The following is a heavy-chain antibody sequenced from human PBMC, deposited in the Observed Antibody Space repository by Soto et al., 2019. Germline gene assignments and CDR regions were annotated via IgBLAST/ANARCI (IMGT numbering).Heavy chain of an antibody. CDR2: ISWNSGSI. D-gene: IGHD3-10*01. CDR3: ASVYYYGSGSYYNDY. CDR1: GFTFDDYA. J-gene: IGHJ4*02. V-gene: IGHV3-9*01. Sequence: EVQLVESGGGLVQPGRSLRLSCAASGFTFDDYAMRWVRQAPGKGLEWVSGISWNSGSIGYADSVKGRFTISRDNAKNSLYLQMNSLRAEDTALYYCASVYYYGSGSYYNDYWGQGTLVTVSS.